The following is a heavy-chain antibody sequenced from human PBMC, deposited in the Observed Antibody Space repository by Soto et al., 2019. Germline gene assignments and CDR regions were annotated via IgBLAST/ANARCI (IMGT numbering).Heavy chain of an antibody. Sequence: SETLSLTCTVSGGSISSYYWSWIRQPPGKGLEWIGYIYYSGSTNYNPSLKSRVTISVDTSKNQFSLKLSSVTAADTAVYYCAHTSGYDSRFDYWGQGTLVTVSS. CDR3: AHTSGYDSRFDY. V-gene: IGHV4-59*01. CDR1: GGSISSYY. D-gene: IGHD5-12*01. J-gene: IGHJ4*02. CDR2: IYYSGST.